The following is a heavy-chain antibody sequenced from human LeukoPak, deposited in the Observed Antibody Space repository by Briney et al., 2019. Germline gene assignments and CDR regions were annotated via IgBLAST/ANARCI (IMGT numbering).Heavy chain of an antibody. CDR2: IIPIFGTA. Sequence: WASVKVSCKASGSTFSSYAISWVRQAPGQGLEWMGGIIPIFGTANYAQKFQGRVTITADESTSTAYMELSSLRSEDTAVYYCARDRGGYCSGGSCYAEGSEFDYWGQGTLVTVSS. CDR1: GSTFSSYA. V-gene: IGHV1-69*13. D-gene: IGHD2-15*01. CDR3: ARDRGGYCSGGSCYAEGSEFDY. J-gene: IGHJ4*02.